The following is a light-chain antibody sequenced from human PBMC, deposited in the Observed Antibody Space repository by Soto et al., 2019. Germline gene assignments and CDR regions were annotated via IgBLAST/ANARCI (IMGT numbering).Light chain of an antibody. J-gene: IGKJ1*01. CDR2: GPS. Sequence: EIVMTQSPATLSVSPGERATLYCRASQSVSSNLAWYQQKPGQAPRLLTYGPSTRATGVPARFSGSGSGTEFTLTISGLQSEDIAVYYCQQYDRLPPSTFGQGTKV. V-gene: IGKV3-15*01. CDR3: QQYDRLPPST. CDR1: QSVSSN.